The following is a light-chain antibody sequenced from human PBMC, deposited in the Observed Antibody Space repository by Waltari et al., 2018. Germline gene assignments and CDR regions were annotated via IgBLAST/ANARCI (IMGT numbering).Light chain of an antibody. CDR3: QQYNNWPLT. Sequence: EIVMTQSPATLSVSPGERATLSCRASQSVSSNLAWYQQKPGQAPRLLIYVVSIRATGVPARFSGSGSGTEFTLSISSLQSEDFAVYSCQQYNNWPLTFGGGTKVEIK. V-gene: IGKV3-15*01. CDR2: VVS. CDR1: QSVSSN. J-gene: IGKJ4*01.